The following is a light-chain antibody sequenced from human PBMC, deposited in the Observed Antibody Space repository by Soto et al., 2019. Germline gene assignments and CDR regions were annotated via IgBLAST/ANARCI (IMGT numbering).Light chain of an antibody. Sequence: EIVLTQSPATLSLSPGERATLSCRASQSVSNSLAWYQQKPGQAPRLLIYDASNRATGIPARFSGSESGTDFTLTISSLEPEGFAVYYCQQRSTWPPALTFGGGTKVEIK. J-gene: IGKJ4*01. CDR3: QQRSTWPPALT. V-gene: IGKV3-11*01. CDR2: DAS. CDR1: QSVSNS.